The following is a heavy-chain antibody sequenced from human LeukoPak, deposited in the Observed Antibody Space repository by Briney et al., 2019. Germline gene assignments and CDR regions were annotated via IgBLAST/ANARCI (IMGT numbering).Heavy chain of an antibody. V-gene: IGHV3-21*01. Sequence: GGSLRLSCAASGFTFSSYAMSWVRQAPGKGLEWVSSISSSSSYIYYADSVKGRFTISRDNAKNSLYLQMNSLRAEDTAVYYCARLPGIAAAGTSAVDYWGQGTLVTVSS. D-gene: IGHD6-13*01. CDR3: ARLPGIAAAGTSAVDY. J-gene: IGHJ4*02. CDR1: GFTFSSYA. CDR2: ISSSSSYI.